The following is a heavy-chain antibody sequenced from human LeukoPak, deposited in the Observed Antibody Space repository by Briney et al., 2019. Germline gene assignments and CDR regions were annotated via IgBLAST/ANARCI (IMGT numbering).Heavy chain of an antibody. CDR1: GYTFSGYY. CDR3: ARRRSIAAAGTRFYYYMDV. CDR2: IDPNSGDT. D-gene: IGHD6-13*01. V-gene: IGHV1-18*04. Sequence: ASVKVSCKASGYTFSGYYMNWVRQAPGQGREWRGWIDPNSGDTNYAQKLQGRVTMTTDTSTSTAYMELRTLRSDDTAVYYCARRRSIAAAGTRFYYYMDVWGKGTTVTVSS. J-gene: IGHJ6*03.